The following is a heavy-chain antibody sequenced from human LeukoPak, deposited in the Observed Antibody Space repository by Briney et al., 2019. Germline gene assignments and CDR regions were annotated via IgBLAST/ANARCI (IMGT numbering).Heavy chain of an antibody. CDR2: ISGSGGST. J-gene: IGHJ4*02. CDR1: GFTFSRYG. V-gene: IGHV3-23*01. D-gene: IGHD3-22*01. CDR3: ATLPYYYDSSGSYYFDY. Sequence: QAGGPLRLSCAASGFTFSRYGMSWVRQAPGKGLEWVSAISGSGGSTYYADSVKGRFTISRDNSKNTLYLQMNSLRVEDTAVYYCATLPYYYDSSGSYYFDYWGQGTLVTVSS.